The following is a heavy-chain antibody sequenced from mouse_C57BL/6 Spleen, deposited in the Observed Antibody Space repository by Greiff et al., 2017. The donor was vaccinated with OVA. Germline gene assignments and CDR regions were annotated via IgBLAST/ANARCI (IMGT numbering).Heavy chain of an antibody. Sequence: QVQLKESGAELVRPGASVTLSCKASGYTFTDYEMHWVKQTPVHGLEWIGAIDPETGGTAYNQKFKGKAILTADKSSSTAYMELRSLTSEDSAVYYCTRRPYYSNWYFDVWGTGTTVTVSS. CDR1: GYTFTDYE. D-gene: IGHD2-5*01. J-gene: IGHJ1*03. CDR3: TRRPYYSNWYFDV. CDR2: IDPETGGT. V-gene: IGHV1-15*01.